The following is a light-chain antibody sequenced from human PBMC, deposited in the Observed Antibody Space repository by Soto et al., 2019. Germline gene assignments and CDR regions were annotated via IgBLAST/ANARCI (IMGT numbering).Light chain of an antibody. Sequence: QSALTQPASVSGSPGQSITISCTGPSSDVGGYNYVSWYQQHPGKAPKLMIYDVSNRPSGVSNRFSGSKSGNTASLTISGLQAEDEADYYCSSYTSSSTPYVFGTGTKLTVL. CDR3: SSYTSSSTPYV. J-gene: IGLJ1*01. CDR2: DVS. CDR1: SSDVGGYNY. V-gene: IGLV2-14*01.